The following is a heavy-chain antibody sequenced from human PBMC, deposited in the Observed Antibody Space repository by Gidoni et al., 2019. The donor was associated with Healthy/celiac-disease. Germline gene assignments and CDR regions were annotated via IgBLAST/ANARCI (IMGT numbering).Heavy chain of an antibody. Sequence: QVQLVESGGGVVPPGVSLSLACAAPGFTFSSYAMHWVRQAPGKGLEWVAVIAYDGSNKYYADSVKGRFTISRDNSKNTLYLQMNSLRAEDTAVYYCARDQMAPFDYWGQGTLVTVSS. CDR2: IAYDGSNK. CDR1: GFTFSSYA. J-gene: IGHJ4*02. CDR3: ARDQMAPFDY. V-gene: IGHV3-30-3*01.